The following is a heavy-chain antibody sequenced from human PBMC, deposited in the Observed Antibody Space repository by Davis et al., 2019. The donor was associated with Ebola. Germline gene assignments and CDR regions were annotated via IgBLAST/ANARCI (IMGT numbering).Heavy chain of an antibody. CDR1: GYTFISYG. V-gene: IGHV1-18*01. Sequence: ASVKVSCKASGYTFISYGISWVRQAPGQGLEWMGWISAYNGNTNYAQKLQGRVTMTTDTSTSTAYMELRSLRSDDTAVYYCARDRYGGNSYGMDVWGKGTTVTVSS. CDR2: ISAYNGNT. D-gene: IGHD4-23*01. J-gene: IGHJ6*04. CDR3: ARDRYGGNSYGMDV.